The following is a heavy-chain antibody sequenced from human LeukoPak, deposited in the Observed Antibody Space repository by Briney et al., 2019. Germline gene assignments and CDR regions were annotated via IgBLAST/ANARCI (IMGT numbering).Heavy chain of an antibody. CDR3: ARRIVGVIDAFDY. D-gene: IGHD1-26*01. J-gene: IGHJ4*02. CDR2: IYYSGST. V-gene: IGHV4-30-4*08. CDR1: GGSISSGGYY. Sequence: KTSETLSLTCTVSGGSISSGGYYWSWIRQHPGKGLEWIGYIYYSGSTYYSPSLKSRVTISVDTSKNQFSLKVTSMTAADTAVYYCARRIVGVIDAFDYWGQGALVTVSS.